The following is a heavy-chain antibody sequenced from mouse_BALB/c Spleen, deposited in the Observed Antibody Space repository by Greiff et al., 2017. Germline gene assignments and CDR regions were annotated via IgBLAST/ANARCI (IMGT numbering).Heavy chain of an antibody. V-gene: IGHV1S22*01. CDR1: GYTFTSYW. D-gene: IGHD1-1*01. Sequence: LQQPGSELVRPGASVKLSCKASGYTFTSYWMHWVKQRHGQGLEWIGNIYPGSGSTNYDEKFKSKGTLTVDTSSSTAYMHLSSLTSEDSAVYYCTCSSHAMDYWGQGTSVSVSS. J-gene: IGHJ4*01. CDR2: IYPGSGST. CDR3: TCSSHAMDY.